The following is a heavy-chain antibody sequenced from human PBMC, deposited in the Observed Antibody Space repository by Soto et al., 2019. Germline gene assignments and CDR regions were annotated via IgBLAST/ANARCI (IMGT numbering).Heavy chain of an antibody. Sequence: SETLSLTCTVSGRSISGYYWSWLRRPPGKGLEWIGYIYNIGSTNYNPSLRSRVTMSLDTSQEQFSLKVSSVTATDTAVYYCARGAAGYDSSGYFYFDYWGQGTLVTVS. D-gene: IGHD3-22*01. CDR3: ARGAAGYDSSGYFYFDY. CDR1: GRSISGYY. V-gene: IGHV4-59*08. CDR2: IYNIGST. J-gene: IGHJ4*02.